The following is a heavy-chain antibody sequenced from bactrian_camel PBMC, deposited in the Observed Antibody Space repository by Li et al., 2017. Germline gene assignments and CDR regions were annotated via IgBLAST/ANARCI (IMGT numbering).Heavy chain of an antibody. CDR2: IKSDSST. V-gene: IGHV3S55*01. CDR1: GLTFDDHD. CDR3: VKEEGAQATMGTFGFGY. Sequence: HVQLVESGGGSVQAGGFLRLSCTASGLTFDDHDMGWYRQAPECELVSTIKSDSSTYYADSVKGRSTISRDNAKNTLYLQLNSLKTEDTAMYYCVKEEGAQATMGTFGFGYWGQGTQVTVS. J-gene: IGHJ6*01. D-gene: IGHD3*01.